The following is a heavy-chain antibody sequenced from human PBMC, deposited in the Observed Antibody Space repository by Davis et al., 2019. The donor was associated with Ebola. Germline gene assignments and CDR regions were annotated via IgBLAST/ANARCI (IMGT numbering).Heavy chain of an antibody. D-gene: IGHD5-12*01. V-gene: IGHV1-2*02. CDR2: INPNSGGT. J-gene: IGHJ6*02. Sequence: ASVKVSCKASGGTFSSYAISWVRQAPGQGLEWMGWINPNSGGTNYAQKFQGRVTMTRDTSISTAYMELSRLRSDDTAVYYCAREGRWGGYFSYCYGMDVWGQGTTVTVSS. CDR3: AREGRWGGYFSYCYGMDV. CDR1: GGTFSSYA.